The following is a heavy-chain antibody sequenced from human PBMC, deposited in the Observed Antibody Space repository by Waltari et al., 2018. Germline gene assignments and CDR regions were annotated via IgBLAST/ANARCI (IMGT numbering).Heavy chain of an antibody. Sequence: QVQLQESGPGLVKPSETLSLTCTVSGGSISSYYWSWIRQPPGKGLEWIGYIYYSGSTNYNPSLKSRVTISVDTSKNQFSLKLSSVTAADTAVYYCARDALDFWSGYQNIWGKGTLVT. D-gene: IGHD3-3*01. CDR3: ARDALDFWSGYQNI. J-gene: IGHJ4*02. CDR1: GGSISSYY. CDR2: IYYSGST. V-gene: IGHV4-59*01.